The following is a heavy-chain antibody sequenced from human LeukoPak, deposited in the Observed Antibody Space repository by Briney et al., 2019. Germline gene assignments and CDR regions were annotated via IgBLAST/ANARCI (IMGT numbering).Heavy chain of an antibody. D-gene: IGHD1-26*01. CDR1: GFTFSSYS. J-gene: IGHJ4*02. CDR3: ARSPPLYRTSTLRGTKPPDRSRRDTSYFDS. Sequence: QTGGSLRLSCAASGFTFSSYSMNWLRQAAGKGLVWVSSISSSSSYIFYADSVKRRFTISRDNAENSLSLNMNSLRAEDTAVYYCARSPPLYRTSTLRGTKPPDRSRRDTSYFDSWGQRNLVTVS. CDR2: ISSSSSYI. V-gene: IGHV3-21*01.